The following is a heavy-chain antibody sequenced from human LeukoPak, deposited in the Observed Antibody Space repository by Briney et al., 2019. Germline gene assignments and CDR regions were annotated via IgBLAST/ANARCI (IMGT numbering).Heavy chain of an antibody. CDR1: GFTFSSHA. J-gene: IGHJ4*02. D-gene: IGHD2-15*01. V-gene: IGHV3-23*01. Sequence: GGSLRLSCAASGFTFSSHAMTWVREAPGKGLEWVSTITAGGGSTYYADSVKGRFTVSRDNYKNTLYLQMNSLRPEDSAVYVCAKRFCYSDCSYSGYWGQGTLVTVSS. CDR2: ITAGGGST. CDR3: AKRFCYSDCSYSGY.